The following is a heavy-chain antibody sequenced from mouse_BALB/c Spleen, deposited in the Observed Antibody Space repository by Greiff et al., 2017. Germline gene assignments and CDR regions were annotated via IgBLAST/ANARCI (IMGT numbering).Heavy chain of an antibody. J-gene: IGHJ4*01. CDR1: GFTFSSYA. CDR3: ARHPMDY. Sequence: EVMLVESGGGLVKPGGSLKLSCAASGFTFSSYAMSWVRQTPEKRLEWVATISSGGSYTYYPDSVKGRFTISRDNAKNTLYLQMSSLRSEDTAMYYCARHPMDYWGQGTSVTVSS. V-gene: IGHV5-9-3*01. CDR2: ISSGGSYT.